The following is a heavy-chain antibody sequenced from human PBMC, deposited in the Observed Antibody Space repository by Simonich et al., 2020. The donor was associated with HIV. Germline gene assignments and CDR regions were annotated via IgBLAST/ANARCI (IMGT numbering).Heavy chain of an antibody. J-gene: IGHJ3*02. CDR2: IIPMFATS. Sequence: GPEVKKPGTSVKVSCKASGFTFTSSGMQWVRQARGQRLEWMGGIIPMFATSNYAQKVQGIVTITADESTSTAYMELSSLRSEDTAVYYCARDGVEVVTSGSSVVVTAIHIWGQGTMVTVSS. CDR1: GFTFTSSG. CDR3: ARDGVEVVTSGSSVVVTAIHI. V-gene: IGHV1-69*13. D-gene: IGHD2-21*02.